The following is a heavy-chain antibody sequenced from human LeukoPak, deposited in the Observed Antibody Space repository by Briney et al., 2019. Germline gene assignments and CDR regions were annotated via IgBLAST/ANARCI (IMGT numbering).Heavy chain of an antibody. Sequence: SETLSLTCTVSGGSISSYYWSWIRQPAGKGLEWIGRIYSSGSTNYNPSLKSRVTISVDKSKNQFSLKLSSVTAADTAVYYCARDCRGGSCYHYYGMDVWGQGTTVTVSS. J-gene: IGHJ6*02. V-gene: IGHV4-4*07. CDR1: GGSISSYY. CDR2: IYSSGST. CDR3: ARDCRGGSCYHYYGMDV. D-gene: IGHD2-15*01.